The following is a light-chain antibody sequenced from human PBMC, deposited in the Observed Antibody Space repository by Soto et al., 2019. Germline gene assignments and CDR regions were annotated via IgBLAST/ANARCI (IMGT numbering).Light chain of an antibody. CDR2: EVS. CDR3: SSFRSSSSPRV. J-gene: IGLJ3*02. Sequence: QSVLTQPASVSGSPGQSITISCTGTSSDIGTFNYVSWYQQHPGKAPKLIIYEVSNRPSGVSNRFSGSKTGNTASLTISGLQAEDEADYYCSSFRSSSSPRVFGGGTKVTVL. CDR1: SSDIGTFNY. V-gene: IGLV2-14*01.